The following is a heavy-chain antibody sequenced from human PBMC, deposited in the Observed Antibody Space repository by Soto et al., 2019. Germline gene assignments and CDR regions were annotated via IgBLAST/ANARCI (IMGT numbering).Heavy chain of an antibody. CDR2: ISSSGSTI. J-gene: IGHJ5*02. Sequence: LRLSCAASGFTFSDYYMSWIRQAPGKGLEWVSYISSSGSTIYYADSVKGRFSISRDNAKNSLYLQMNSLRAEDTAVYYCASGSSSSWYNWFDPWGQGTLVTVSS. CDR3: ASGSSSSWYNWFDP. V-gene: IGHV3-11*01. CDR1: GFTFSDYY. D-gene: IGHD6-13*01.